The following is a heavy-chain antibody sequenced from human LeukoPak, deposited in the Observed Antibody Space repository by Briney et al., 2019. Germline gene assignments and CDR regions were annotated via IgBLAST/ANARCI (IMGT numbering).Heavy chain of an antibody. CDR1: GGSISSYY. CDR2: IYTSGST. Sequence: SETLSLTCTVSGGSISSYYWSWIRQPPGKGLEWIGRIYTSGSTNYNPSLKSRVTISVDTSKNQFSLKLSSVTAADTAVYYCARDRTDYYYYYMDVWGKGTTVTVSS. V-gene: IGHV4-4*08. J-gene: IGHJ6*03. CDR3: ARDRTDYYYYYMDV. D-gene: IGHD4-17*01.